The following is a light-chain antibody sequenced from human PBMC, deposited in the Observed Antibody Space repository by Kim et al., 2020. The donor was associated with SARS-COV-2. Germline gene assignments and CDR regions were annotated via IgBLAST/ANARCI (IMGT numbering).Light chain of an antibody. V-gene: IGKV3-20*01. J-gene: IGKJ2*01. CDR3: QQYGSSLYT. CDR2: DTS. CDR1: QSVASKY. Sequence: EIVLAHSPHTVFLSPGERATLSCRASQSVASKYLAWYQLKPGQAPRLLIYDTSNRATGVPDRFSGSGSGTDFTLTISRLEPEDFALYYCQQYGSSLYTFGQGTKLEI.